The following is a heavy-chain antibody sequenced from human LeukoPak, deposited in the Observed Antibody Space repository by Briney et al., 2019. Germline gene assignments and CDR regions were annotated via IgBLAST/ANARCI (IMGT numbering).Heavy chain of an antibody. CDR2: IYSGGST. V-gene: IGHV3-53*01. J-gene: IGHJ4*02. CDR1: GFTVNNNY. CDR3: ARGIID. Sequence: GGSLRLSCAASGFTVNNNYMSWVRQAPGKGLDWVSVIYSGGSTFYADSVKGRFTVSRDTSKNTLYLQMDSLRVEDTAIYYCARGIIDWGQGTLVTVSS.